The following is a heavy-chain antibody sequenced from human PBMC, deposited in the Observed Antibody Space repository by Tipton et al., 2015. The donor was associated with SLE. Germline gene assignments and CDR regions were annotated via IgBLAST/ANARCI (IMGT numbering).Heavy chain of an antibody. D-gene: IGHD3-10*01. CDR2: IKQDGSEK. CDR1: GFTFSSYW. CDR3: ARDGGGLLWFGSPGGWFDP. V-gene: IGHV3-7*01. Sequence: GSLRLSCAASGFTFSSYWMSWVRQAPGKGLEWVANIKQDGSEKYYVDSVKGRFTISRDNAKNSLYLQMNSLRAEDTAVYYCARDGGGLLWFGSPGGWFDPWGQGTLVTVSS. J-gene: IGHJ5*02.